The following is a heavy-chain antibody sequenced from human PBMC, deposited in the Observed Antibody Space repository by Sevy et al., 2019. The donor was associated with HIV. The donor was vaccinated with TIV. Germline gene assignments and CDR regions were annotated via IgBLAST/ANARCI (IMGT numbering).Heavy chain of an antibody. Sequence: ASVKFSCKASGGTFSSYAISWVRQAPGQGLEWMGGIIPIFGTANYAQKFQGRVTITADESTSTAYMELSSLRSGDTAVYYCARSRGPASPLPFCSGGSCYSRAYYYYYGMDVWGQGTTVTVSS. D-gene: IGHD2-15*01. CDR2: IIPIFGTA. J-gene: IGHJ6*02. V-gene: IGHV1-69*13. CDR3: ARSRGPASPLPFCSGGSCYSRAYYYYYGMDV. CDR1: GGTFSSYA.